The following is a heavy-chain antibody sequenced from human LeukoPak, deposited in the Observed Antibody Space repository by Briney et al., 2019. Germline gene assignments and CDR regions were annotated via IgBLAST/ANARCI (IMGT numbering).Heavy chain of an antibody. CDR2: ISAYNGNT. Sequence: ASVKVSCKASGYTFTSYGISWVRQAPGQGLEWMGWISAYNGNTNYAQKLQGRVTMTTDTSTSTASMELRSLRSDDTAVYYCARKEGFLWIDYWGQGTLLTVSS. CDR3: ARKEGFLWIDY. V-gene: IGHV1-18*01. CDR1: GYTFTSYG. J-gene: IGHJ4*02. D-gene: IGHD3-3*01.